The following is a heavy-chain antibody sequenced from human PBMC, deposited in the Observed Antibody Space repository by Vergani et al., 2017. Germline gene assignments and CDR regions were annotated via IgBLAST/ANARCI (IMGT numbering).Heavy chain of an antibody. CDR1: GFTFTAHG. CDR2: ISGSGGST. V-gene: IGHV3-23*01. J-gene: IGHJ4*02. CDR3: APAVAGTFDY. Sequence: EVQLLESGGGSAQPVESLRLSCVASGFTFTAHGLNWVRQAPGKGLEWVSAISGSGGSTYYADSVKGRFTISRDNSKNTLYLQMNSLRAEDTAIYYCAPAVAGTFDYWGQGTLVTVSS. D-gene: IGHD6-19*01.